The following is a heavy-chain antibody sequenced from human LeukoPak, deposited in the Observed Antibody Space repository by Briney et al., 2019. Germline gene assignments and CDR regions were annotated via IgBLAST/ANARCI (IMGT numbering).Heavy chain of an antibody. Sequence: QPGGSLRLSCAASGFTVSSNYMSWVRQAPGKGLEWVSVIYSGGSTYYADSVKGRFTISRDNAKNSLYLQMNSLRAEDTAVYYCARNSIAARPLDYWGQGTLVTVSS. CDR1: GFTVSSNY. J-gene: IGHJ4*02. V-gene: IGHV3-66*01. CDR2: IYSGGST. D-gene: IGHD6-6*01. CDR3: ARNSIAARPLDY.